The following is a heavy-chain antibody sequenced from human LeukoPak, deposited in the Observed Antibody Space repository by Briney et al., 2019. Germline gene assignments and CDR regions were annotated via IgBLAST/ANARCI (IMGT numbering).Heavy chain of an antibody. CDR2: ISAYNGNT. D-gene: IGHD6-19*01. Sequence: GASVKVSCKASGYTFTSYGISWVRQAPGQGLEWMGWISAYNGNTNYAQKLQGRVTMTTDTSTSTAYMELRSLRSDDTAVYYCARYTAGYSSGWYILDYWGQGTLVTVSS. CDR1: GYTFTSYG. CDR3: ARYTAGYSSGWYILDY. V-gene: IGHV1-18*01. J-gene: IGHJ4*02.